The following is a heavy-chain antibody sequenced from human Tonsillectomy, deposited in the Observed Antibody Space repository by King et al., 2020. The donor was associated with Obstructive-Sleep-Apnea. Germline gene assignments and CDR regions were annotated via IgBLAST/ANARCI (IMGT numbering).Heavy chain of an antibody. CDR1: GFTFRTSW. D-gene: IGHD1-26*01. Sequence: VQLVESGGGLVQPGGSLRLSCAASGFTFRTSWMHWVRQAPGKGLVWFSRINSDGSSTIYADFVKGRFTISRDNAKNTRYLQMNSLRAEDTAVYYCARDRGGAGPTTTDYWGQGTLVTVSS. J-gene: IGHJ4*02. CDR3: ARDRGGAGPTTTDY. V-gene: IGHV3-74*01. CDR2: INSDGSST.